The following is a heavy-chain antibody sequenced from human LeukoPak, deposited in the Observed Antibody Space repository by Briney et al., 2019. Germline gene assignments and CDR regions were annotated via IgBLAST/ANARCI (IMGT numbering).Heavy chain of an antibody. J-gene: IGHJ4*02. V-gene: IGHV4-59*08. CDR2: ISYSGST. D-gene: IGHD6-19*01. CDR1: GGSISGYY. CDR3: ARHGSGWSFDY. Sequence: SETLSLTCTVSGGSISGYYWSWIRQPPGKGLEWIGYISYSGSTNYNPSLKSRVSISVDTSKNRFSLNLNSVTAADTAVYSCARHGSGWSFDYWGQGTLVTVSS.